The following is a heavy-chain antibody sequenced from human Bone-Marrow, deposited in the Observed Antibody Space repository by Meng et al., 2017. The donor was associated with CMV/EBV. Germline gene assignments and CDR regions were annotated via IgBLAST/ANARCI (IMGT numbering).Heavy chain of an antibody. D-gene: IGHD6-19*01. CDR2: IYYSGST. Sequence: ESLKISCAASGFTVSSNYMSWVRQAPGKGLEWIGYIYYSGSTNYNPSLKSRVTISVDTSKNQFSLKLSSVTAADTAVYYCARVGYSSTPGIDYWGQGTLVTVSS. CDR1: GFTVSSNY. V-gene: IGHV4-59*02. J-gene: IGHJ4*02. CDR3: ARVGYSSTPGIDY.